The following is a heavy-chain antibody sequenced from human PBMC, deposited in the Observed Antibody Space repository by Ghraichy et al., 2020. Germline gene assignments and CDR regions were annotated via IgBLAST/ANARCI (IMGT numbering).Heavy chain of an antibody. CDR3: AKGGGVGVLMYNWNNWFDP. V-gene: IGHV3-23*01. Sequence: GGSLRLSCAASGFTFSSYAMSWVRQAPGKGLEWVLAISGSGGSTYYADSVKGRFTISRDNSKNTLYLQMNSLRAEDTAVYYCAKGGGVGVLMYNWNNWFDPWGQGTLVTVSS. D-gene: IGHD1-20*01. J-gene: IGHJ5*02. CDR1: GFTFSSYA. CDR2: ISGSGGST.